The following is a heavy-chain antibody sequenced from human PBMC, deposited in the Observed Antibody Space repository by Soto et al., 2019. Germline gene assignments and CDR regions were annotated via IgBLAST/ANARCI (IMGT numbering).Heavy chain of an antibody. J-gene: IGHJ3*02. V-gene: IGHV4-31*03. Sequence: SETLSLTCTVSGGSISSGGYYWSWIRQHPGKGLEWIGYIYYSGSTYYNPSLKSRVTISVDTSKNQFSLKLSSVTAADTAVYYCAREGIGLFEATDAFDIWGQGTMVTVSS. CDR1: GGSISSGGYY. CDR2: IYYSGST. D-gene: IGHD6-13*01. CDR3: AREGIGLFEATDAFDI.